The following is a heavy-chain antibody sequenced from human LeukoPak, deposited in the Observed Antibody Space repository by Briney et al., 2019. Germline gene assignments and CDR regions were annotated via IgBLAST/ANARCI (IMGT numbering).Heavy chain of an antibody. D-gene: IGHD2-21*01. CDR2: VVPNSGVT. CDR3: ARGSVVLGLDV. Sequence: GASVKVSCKATGYTFSDYYMHWGRQAPAQGLEWMGWVVPNSGVTNYAQKFQGRVTMTRDTSISTAYMELSRVTSGDSAIYFCARGSVVLGLDVWGQGTTVTVSS. V-gene: IGHV1-2*02. J-gene: IGHJ6*02. CDR1: GYTFSDYY.